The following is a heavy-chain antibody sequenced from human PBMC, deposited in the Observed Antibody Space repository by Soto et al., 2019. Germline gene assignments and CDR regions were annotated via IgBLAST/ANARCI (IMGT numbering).Heavy chain of an antibody. CDR2: ISGSGTYI. CDR3: ARDRASNSCSDY. V-gene: IGHV3-21*01. CDR1: GFTFSSYA. J-gene: IGHJ4*02. D-gene: IGHD4-4*01. Sequence: PGGSLRLSCAASGFTFSSYAMNWVRQAPGKGLEWVSSISGSGTYIFHVDSVKGRFTISRDNAKNSLYLQMNSLRAEDMAVYYCARDRASNSCSDYWGQGTLVTVS.